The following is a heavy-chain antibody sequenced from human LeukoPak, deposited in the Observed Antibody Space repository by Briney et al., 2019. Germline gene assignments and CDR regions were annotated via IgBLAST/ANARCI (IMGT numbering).Heavy chain of an antibody. CDR2: ISGSGGST. CDR1: GFTFSSYA. J-gene: IGHJ6*03. D-gene: IGHD3-10*01. V-gene: IGHV3-23*01. Sequence: GSLRLSCAASGFTFSSYAMIWVRQAPGKGLEWVSAISGSGGSTYSADSVKGRFTISRDNSKNTLYLQMNSLRAEDTAVYYCAKDYYGSGSYFYNYYYMDVWGKGTTVSVSS. CDR3: AKDYYGSGSYFYNYYYMDV.